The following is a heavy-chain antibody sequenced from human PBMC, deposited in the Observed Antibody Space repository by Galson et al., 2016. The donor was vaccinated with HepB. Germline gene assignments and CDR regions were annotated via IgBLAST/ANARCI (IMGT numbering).Heavy chain of an antibody. CDR2: TYSRSKWYN. D-gene: IGHD1/OR15-1a*01. V-gene: IGHV6-1*01. Sequence: CAISGDSVSSNSATWNWIRQSPSRGLEWLGRTYSRSKWYNEYAVSVKGRVTINPDTSKNQFSLQLNSVTPEDAALYYCARGNSQTKSFDYWGHGALVTVSS. CDR3: ARGNSQTKSFDY. CDR1: GDSVSSNSAT. J-gene: IGHJ4*01.